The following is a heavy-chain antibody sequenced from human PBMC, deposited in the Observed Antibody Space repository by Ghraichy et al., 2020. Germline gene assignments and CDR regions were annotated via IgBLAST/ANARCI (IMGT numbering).Heavy chain of an antibody. CDR2: ISYDGSNK. J-gene: IGHJ6*03. CDR1: GFTFSSYG. V-gene: IGHV3-30*18. Sequence: GGSLRLSCAASGFTFSSYGMHWVRQAPGKGLEWVAVISYDGSNKYYADSVKGRFTISRDNSKNTLYLQMNSLRAEDTAVYYCAKDSQSLSYYYGYYYYMDVWGKGTTVTVSS. D-gene: IGHD3-10*01. CDR3: AKDSQSLSYYYGYYYYMDV.